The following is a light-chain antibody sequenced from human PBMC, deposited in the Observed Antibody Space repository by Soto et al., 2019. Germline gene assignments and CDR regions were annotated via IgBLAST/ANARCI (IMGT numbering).Light chain of an antibody. CDR2: GAS. CDR3: QHYNNWPCVT. Sequence: EVVMTQSPDTLSVSPGERATLSCRASQSVGSYLAWYQQKPGQAPRLLIYGASTRATGIPARFSGSGSGTEFTLTISSLKSEDFAVSSCQHYNNWPCVTFGQGTMLEIK. CDR1: QSVGSY. V-gene: IGKV3-15*01. J-gene: IGKJ2*01.